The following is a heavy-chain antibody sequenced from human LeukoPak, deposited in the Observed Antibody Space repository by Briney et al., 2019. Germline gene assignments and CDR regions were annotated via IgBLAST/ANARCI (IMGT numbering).Heavy chain of an antibody. V-gene: IGHV1-2*02. CDR1: GYTFTGYY. Sequence: GASVKVSCKASGYTFTGYYMHWVRQAPGQGLEWMGWINPNSGGTNYAQKFQGRVTMTRDTSISTAYMELSRLRSDDTAVYYCARAISYGDFTYDYWGQGTLVTVSS. CDR2: INPNSGGT. CDR3: ARAISYGDFTYDY. J-gene: IGHJ4*02. D-gene: IGHD4-17*01.